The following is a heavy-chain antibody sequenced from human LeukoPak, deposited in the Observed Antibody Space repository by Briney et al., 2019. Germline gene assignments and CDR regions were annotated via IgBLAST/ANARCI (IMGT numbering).Heavy chain of an antibody. V-gene: IGHV3-48*03. D-gene: IGHD3-22*01. CDR1: GFDFGAYE. Sequence: GGSLRLSCAASGFDFGAYEMNWVRQAPGKGLEWVAYFAGSDTTKYYADSVRGRFTISRDNAKKSLYLQMNRLRAEDTALYYCTTLGYHLDSWGQGTLVTVSS. CDR3: TTLGYHLDS. CDR2: FAGSDTTK. J-gene: IGHJ4*02.